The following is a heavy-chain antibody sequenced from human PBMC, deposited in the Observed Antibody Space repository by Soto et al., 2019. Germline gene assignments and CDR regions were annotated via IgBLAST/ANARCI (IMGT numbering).Heavy chain of an antibody. CDR3: ARYSSGYIDAFDI. Sequence: GGSMRLSCAGSGFPFSSYSMNWVRQDTGKGLEWVSFISSSSSTIYYADSVKGRFTISRDNAKNSLYLQMNSLRDEDTAVYYCARYSSGYIDAFDIWGQGTMVTVSS. CDR1: GFPFSSYS. V-gene: IGHV3-48*02. CDR2: ISSSSSTI. D-gene: IGHD3-22*01. J-gene: IGHJ3*02.